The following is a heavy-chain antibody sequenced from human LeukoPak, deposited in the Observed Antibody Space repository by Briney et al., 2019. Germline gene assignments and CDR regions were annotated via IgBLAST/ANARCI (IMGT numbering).Heavy chain of an antibody. V-gene: IGHV3-48*02. CDR1: GFTFSSYA. J-gene: IGHJ5*02. Sequence: GGSLRLSCAASGFTFSSYAMNWVRQAPGKGLEWVSYISSSSSTIYYADSVKGRFTISRDNAKNSLYLQMNSLRDEDTAVYYCARAYYDSSGFPPWGQGTLVTVSS. D-gene: IGHD3-22*01. CDR2: ISSSSSTI. CDR3: ARAYYDSSGFPP.